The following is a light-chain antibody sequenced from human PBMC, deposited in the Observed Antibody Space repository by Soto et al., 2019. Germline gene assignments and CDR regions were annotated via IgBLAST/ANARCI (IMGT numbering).Light chain of an antibody. V-gene: IGLV2-11*01. CDR2: DVS. CDR1: SSDVGGYNY. J-gene: IGLJ2*01. CDR3: CAYAGSYTFVV. Sequence: QSVLTQPRSVSGSPGQSVTISCTGTSSDVGGYNYVSWYQQPPGKAPKLMIYDVSKRPSGVPDRFSGSKSGNTASLTISGLQSEDEADYYCCAYAGSYTFVVFGGGTKLTVL.